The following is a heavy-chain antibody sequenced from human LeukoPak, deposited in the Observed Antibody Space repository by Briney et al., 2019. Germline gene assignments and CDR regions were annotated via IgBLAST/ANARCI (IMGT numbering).Heavy chain of an antibody. CDR2: VGISGDT. CDR1: GFTFRSYD. J-gene: IGHJ4*02. D-gene: IGHD6-19*01. Sequence: GGSLRLSCAASGFTFRSYDMHWVRQVTGKGLEWVSAVGISGDTYYAGSVKGRFTISRENAKNSLYLQMSGLTAGDTAVYYCVRGGIQVSGIDEIDYWGQGTLVTVSS. V-gene: IGHV3-13*01. CDR3: VRGGIQVSGIDEIDY.